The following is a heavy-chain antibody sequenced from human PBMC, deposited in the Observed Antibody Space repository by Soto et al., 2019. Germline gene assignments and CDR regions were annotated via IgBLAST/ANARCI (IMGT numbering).Heavy chain of an antibody. Sequence: QVQLQESGPGLVKPSQTLSLTCTVSGGSISSGDYYWSWIRQPPGKGLEWIGYIYYSGSTYYNPSLKSRVTISVDTSKNQFSLKLSSVTAADTAVYYCARDEVSAACTFYYGMDVWGQGTTVTVSS. CDR3: ARDEVSAACTFYYGMDV. D-gene: IGHD6-13*01. V-gene: IGHV4-30-4*01. J-gene: IGHJ6*02. CDR1: GGSISSGDYY. CDR2: IYYSGST.